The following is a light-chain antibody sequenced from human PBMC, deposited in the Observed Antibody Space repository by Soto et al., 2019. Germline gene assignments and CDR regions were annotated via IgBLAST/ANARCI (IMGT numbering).Light chain of an antibody. J-gene: IGKJ3*01. Sequence: DIVMTQSPDSLAVSLGERATINCKSSQSVLNSSNNKNYLAWYQQKPGQPPKLLIYWASTRESGVPDRFSGSGSGTDLTLTISSLQAEDVAVYYCQQYYSTPFTFGPGTKVDIK. V-gene: IGKV4-1*01. CDR2: WAS. CDR1: QSVLNSSNNKNY. CDR3: QQYYSTPFT.